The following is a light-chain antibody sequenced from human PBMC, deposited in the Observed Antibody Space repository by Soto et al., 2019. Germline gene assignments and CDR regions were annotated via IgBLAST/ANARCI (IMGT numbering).Light chain of an antibody. V-gene: IGKV1-5*01. CDR1: HSISSL. Sequence: SRMPSYPSTLSASGGDRVTITGLPSHSISSLLAWYQQKPGKGPILLIYDASSLESGVPSRFSGSGSGTEFSLTISSLQPDDFAPYYSHQYKNYPWTFGQGTKV. J-gene: IGKJ1*01. CDR3: HQYKNYPWT. CDR2: DAS.